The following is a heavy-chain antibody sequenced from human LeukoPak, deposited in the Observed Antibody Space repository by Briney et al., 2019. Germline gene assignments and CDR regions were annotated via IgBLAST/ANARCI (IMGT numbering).Heavy chain of an antibody. D-gene: IGHD3/OR15-3a*01. J-gene: IGHJ4*02. CDR1: GGSFRGHY. V-gene: IGHV4-59*11. Sequence: SETPSLTCTVSGGSFRGHYWTWIRQPPGKGLEWIGNIFFSGSTHYNPSLKSRVTISVDTSNNQFSLKLTSPTAADTAVYYCASDRSGLYYLDLWGQGRLVTVPS. CDR3: ASDRSGLYYLDL. CDR2: IFFSGST.